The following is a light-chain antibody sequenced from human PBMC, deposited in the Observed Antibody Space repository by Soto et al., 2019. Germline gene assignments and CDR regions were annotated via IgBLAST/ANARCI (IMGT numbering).Light chain of an antibody. Sequence: DIVLTQSPGTLSLSPGERATLSCRASQTVRSSKLAWYQQKPGQAPKVLIYAISTRATGVPERFSGSGSGTVFILTISRLEPEDFAMYYCHQYGSTPRTFGQGTKVEIK. CDR3: HQYGSTPRT. J-gene: IGKJ1*01. CDR1: QTVRSSK. V-gene: IGKV3-20*01. CDR2: AIS.